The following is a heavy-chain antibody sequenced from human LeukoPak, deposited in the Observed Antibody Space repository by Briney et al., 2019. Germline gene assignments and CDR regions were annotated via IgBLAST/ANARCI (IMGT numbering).Heavy chain of an antibody. CDR1: GFTFSSYA. V-gene: IGHV3-23*01. CDR3: AKKPVRATTSVDDS. J-gene: IGHJ4*02. Sequence: GGSVRLSCAASGFTFSSYAMSWVRQAPGQGLEWVSAISGSGGSTYYADSVKGRFTISRDNSKNTLYLQMNSLRAEDTAVYYCAKKPVRATTSVDDSWGQGTLVTVSS. D-gene: IGHD1-26*01. CDR2: ISGSGGST.